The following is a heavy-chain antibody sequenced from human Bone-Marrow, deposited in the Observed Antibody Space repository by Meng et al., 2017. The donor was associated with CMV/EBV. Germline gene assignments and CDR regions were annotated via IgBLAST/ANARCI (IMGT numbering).Heavy chain of an antibody. CDR2: IYYSGST. CDR1: GGSISSSSYY. V-gene: IGHV4-39*01. D-gene: IGHD2-2*01. J-gene: IGHJ5*02. CDR3: ARPVGYQRSYNWFDP. Sequence: GSLRLSCTVSGGSISSSSYYWGWIRQPPGKGLEWIGSIYYSGSTYYNPSLKSRVTISVDTSKNQFSLKLSSVTAADTAVYYCARPVGYQRSYNWFDPWGQGTLVTVSS.